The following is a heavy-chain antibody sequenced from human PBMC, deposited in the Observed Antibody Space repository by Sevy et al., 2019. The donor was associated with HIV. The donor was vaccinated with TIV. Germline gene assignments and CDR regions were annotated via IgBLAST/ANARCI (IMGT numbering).Heavy chain of an antibody. V-gene: IGHV1-18*01. CDR3: ASVGVLLWFGALETNWFDP. CDR2: ISAYNGKT. J-gene: IGHJ5*02. D-gene: IGHD3-10*01. Sequence: ASVNVSCKASGYTFTSYGISWVRQAPGQGLEWMGWISAYNGKTNYAQKLQDRVTKTTDTSTSTASMELRSLRLDDTAVYYCASVGVLLWFGALETNWFDPWGQGTLVTVSS. CDR1: GYTFTSYG.